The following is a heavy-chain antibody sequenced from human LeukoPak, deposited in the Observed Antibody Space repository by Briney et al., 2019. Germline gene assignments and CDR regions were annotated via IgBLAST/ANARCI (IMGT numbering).Heavy chain of an antibody. Sequence: GGSLRLSCAASGFTFSSYTMNWVRQAPGKGLEWVSYISSSGSTIYYADSVKGRFTISRDNAKNSLFLQMNSLRAGDTAVYYCAREKASTTGTTDYDYWGQGTLVTVSS. CDR1: GFTFSSYT. V-gene: IGHV3-48*04. CDR3: AREKASTTGTTDYDY. CDR2: ISSSGSTI. D-gene: IGHD1-1*01. J-gene: IGHJ4*02.